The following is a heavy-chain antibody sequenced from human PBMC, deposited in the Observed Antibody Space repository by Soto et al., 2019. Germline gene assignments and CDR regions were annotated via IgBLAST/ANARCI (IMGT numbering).Heavy chain of an antibody. Sequence: EVQLVESGGGLVQPGGSLRLSCAASGFTFSSYSMNWVRQAPGKGLEWVSYFSSSSSTIYYADSVKGRFTISRDNAKNSLYLQMISLRAEDTAVYYCARHPERIAEIGWFDPWGQGTLVTVSS. CDR2: FSSSSSTI. J-gene: IGHJ5*02. V-gene: IGHV3-48*01. CDR1: GFTFSSYS. CDR3: ARHPERIAEIGWFDP. D-gene: IGHD6-13*01.